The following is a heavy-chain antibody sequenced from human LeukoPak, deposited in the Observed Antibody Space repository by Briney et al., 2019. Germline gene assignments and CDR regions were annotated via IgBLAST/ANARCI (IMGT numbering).Heavy chain of an antibody. CDR1: GFTFSSYG. V-gene: IGHV3-33*06. CDR3: AKDRGYCSSTSCPDGFDP. J-gene: IGHJ5*02. D-gene: IGHD2-2*01. Sequence: PGRSLRLSCAASGFTFSSYGMHWVRQAPGKGLEWVAVIWYDGSNKYYADSVKGRFTISRDNSKNTLYLQMNSLRAEDTAAYYCAKDRGYCSSTSCPDGFDPWGQGTLVTVSS. CDR2: IWYDGSNK.